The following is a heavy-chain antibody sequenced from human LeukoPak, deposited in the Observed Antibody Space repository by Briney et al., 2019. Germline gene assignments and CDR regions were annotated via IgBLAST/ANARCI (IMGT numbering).Heavy chain of an antibody. CDR3: AKGGWLEY. CDR2: ISTLDGST. D-gene: IGHD6-19*01. CDR1: GFTFSSYA. V-gene: IGHV3-23*01. J-gene: IGHJ4*02. Sequence: GGSLRLSCAASGFTFSSYAMSWVRQAPGKGLEWVSAISTLDGSTYYADSVKGRFTISRDNSKNTLYLQMNSLRAEDTAIYYCAKGGWLEYWGQGTLVTVSS.